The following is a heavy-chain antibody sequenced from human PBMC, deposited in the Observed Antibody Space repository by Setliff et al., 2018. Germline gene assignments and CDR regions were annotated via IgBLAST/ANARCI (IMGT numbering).Heavy chain of an antibody. V-gene: IGHV1-18*01. D-gene: IGHD2-15*01. Sequence: ASVKVSCKASGYTFSNYGVTWVRQAPGQGLEWMGWVTIYNGNTKYAQNLQGRLTLTTDISTSTAYMELGSLTATDTAVYYCARHSGFCSEITCYDMAVWGQGTTVTVSS. CDR3: ARHSGFCSEITCYDMAV. CDR2: VTIYNGNT. CDR1: GYTFSNYG. J-gene: IGHJ6*02.